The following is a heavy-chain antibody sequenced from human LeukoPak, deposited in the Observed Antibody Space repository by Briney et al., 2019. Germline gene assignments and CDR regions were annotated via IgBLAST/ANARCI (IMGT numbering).Heavy chain of an antibody. CDR3: ARDSHYYDSRGYYGKRNDAFDT. CDR2: IHVNGDT. V-gene: IGHV3-66*01. CDR1: ASIVSSNY. D-gene: IGHD3-22*01. J-gene: IGHJ3*02. Sequence: PGRCLRLARVPSASIVSSNYMSWVRQGPGKGLDCVSVIHVNGDTYSAASVKGRFTISRDYSKNTRYLQMNRLRAEDTAVYYCARDSHYYDSRGYYGKRNDAFDTWGQGTMVTVSS.